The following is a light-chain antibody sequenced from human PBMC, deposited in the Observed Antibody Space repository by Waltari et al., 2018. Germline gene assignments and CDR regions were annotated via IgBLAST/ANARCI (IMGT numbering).Light chain of an antibody. CDR3: QSYDGSLSGWV. CDR2: GPS. V-gene: IGLV1-40*01. CDR1: NLNIGAGYD. Sequence: QSVLTQPPSVSGAPGQRVTISCTGSNLNIGAGYDVHWYQQIPGKATKLLYHGPSYRPAGGPHRFSGSKSGTSASLTITWLQAEDEAYYYCQSYDGSLSGWVFGGGTKLTVL. J-gene: IGLJ3*02.